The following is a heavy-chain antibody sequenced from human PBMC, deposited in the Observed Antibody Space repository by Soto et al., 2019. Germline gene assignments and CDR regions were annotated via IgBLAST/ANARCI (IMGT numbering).Heavy chain of an antibody. CDR3: ARDGTLATGTYFDY. CDR1: GGSISSSSYY. Sequence: SETLSLTCTVSGGSISSSSYYWGWIRQPPGKGLEWIGSIYYSGSTYYNPSLKSRVTISVDTSKNQFSLKLSSVTAADTGVYYCARDGTLATGTYFDYWGQGTLVTVSS. J-gene: IGHJ4*02. D-gene: IGHD1-1*01. CDR2: IYYSGST. V-gene: IGHV4-39*07.